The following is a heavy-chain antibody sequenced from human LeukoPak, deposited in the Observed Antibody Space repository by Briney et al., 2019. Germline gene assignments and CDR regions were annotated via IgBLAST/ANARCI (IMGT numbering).Heavy chain of an antibody. D-gene: IGHD5-12*01. V-gene: IGHV3-23*01. CDR2: ISGSGGST. J-gene: IGHJ5*02. CDR3: ARGEATALIDP. Sequence: GGSLRLSCVSSGFSFSNYAMSWVRQAPGKGLEWVSSISGSGGSTHYADSVKGRFTISRDKTKNTLYLQMNSLRAEDTAVYYCARGEATALIDPWGQGTLVTVSS. CDR1: GFSFSNYA.